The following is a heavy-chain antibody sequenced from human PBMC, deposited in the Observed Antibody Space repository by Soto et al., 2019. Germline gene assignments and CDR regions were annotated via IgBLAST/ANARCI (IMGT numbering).Heavy chain of an antibody. D-gene: IGHD2-15*01. CDR3: AREGLVAAADY. CDR1: GFTFSSYW. CDR2: IKQDGSEK. V-gene: IGHV3-7*01. J-gene: IGHJ4*02. Sequence: EVQLVESGGGLVQPGGSLRLSCAASGFTFSSYWMSWVRQAPGKGLEWVANIKQDGSEKYYVDSVKGRFTISRDNAKNSQYLQMNSLRAEDTAVYYCAREGLVAAADYWGQGTLVTVSS.